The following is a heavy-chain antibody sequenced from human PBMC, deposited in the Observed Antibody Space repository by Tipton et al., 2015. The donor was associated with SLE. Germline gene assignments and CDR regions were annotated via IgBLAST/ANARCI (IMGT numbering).Heavy chain of an antibody. J-gene: IGHJ4*02. CDR1: GFTFSSYS. V-gene: IGHV3-21*01. CDR2: ISSSSSYI. Sequence: GSLRLSCAASGFTFSSYSMNWVRQAPGKGLEWVSSISSSSSYIYYADSVKGRFTISRDNAKNSLYLQMNSLRAEDTAVYYCGRADYYDSRNYRREEYWGQGTLVTVSS. CDR3: GRADYYDSRNYRREEY. D-gene: IGHD3-22*01.